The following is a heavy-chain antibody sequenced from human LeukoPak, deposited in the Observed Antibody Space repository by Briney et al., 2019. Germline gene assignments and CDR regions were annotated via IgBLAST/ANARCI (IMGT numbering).Heavy chain of an antibody. Sequence: ASVKVSCKPSGYIFTAYHLHWVRQAAGQGLEWMGRIIPNSGGTNYAQKFQGRVTMTRDTSISTAYMELSRLRSDDTAVYYCARWPSKTPSKVFDYWGQGTLVTVSS. J-gene: IGHJ4*02. V-gene: IGHV1-2*06. CDR2: IIPNSGGT. CDR3: ARWPSKTPSKVFDY. CDR1: GYIFTAYH.